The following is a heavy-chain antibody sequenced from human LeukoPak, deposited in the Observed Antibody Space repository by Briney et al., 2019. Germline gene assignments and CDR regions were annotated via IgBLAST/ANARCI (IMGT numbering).Heavy chain of an antibody. Sequence: GGSLRLSCAASGFTFSSYEMNWVRQAPGKGLEWVSYISSSGSTIYYADSVKGRFTISRDNAMNSLYLQMNSLRAEDTAVYYCAELGITMIGGVWGKGTSVTVSS. CDR2: ISSSGSTI. V-gene: IGHV3-48*03. J-gene: IGHJ6*04. D-gene: IGHD3-10*02. CDR3: AELGITMIGGV. CDR1: GFTFSSYE.